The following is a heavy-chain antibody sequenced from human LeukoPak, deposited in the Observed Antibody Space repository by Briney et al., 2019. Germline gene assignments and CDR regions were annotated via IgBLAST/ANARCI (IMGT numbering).Heavy chain of an antibody. CDR1: GFTFRSYT. CDR3: AREGAYGGYS. J-gene: IGHJ4*02. V-gene: IGHV3-74*01. CDR2: INNDGSTT. Sequence: GRSLRLSCAASGFTFRSYTMHWVRQAPGKGLVWVSRINNDGSTTNYADSVKGRFTISRDNAKNTLYLQMNSLRAEDTAVYFCAREGAYGGYSWGQGTLVTVSS. D-gene: IGHD5-12*01.